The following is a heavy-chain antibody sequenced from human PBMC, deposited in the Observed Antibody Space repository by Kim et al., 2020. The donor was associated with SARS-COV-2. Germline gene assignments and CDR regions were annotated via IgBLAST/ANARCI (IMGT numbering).Heavy chain of an antibody. CDR3: ARVARITIFGVVNSAFDI. CDR2: IYYSGST. Sequence: SETLSLTCTVSGGSISIGGYYWSWIRQHPGKGLEWIGYIYYSGSTYYNPSLKSRVTISVDTSKNQFSLQLSSVTAADTAVYYCARVARITIFGVVNSAFDIWGQETMVTVSS. V-gene: IGHV4-31*03. J-gene: IGHJ3*02. CDR1: GGSISIGGYY. D-gene: IGHD3-3*01.